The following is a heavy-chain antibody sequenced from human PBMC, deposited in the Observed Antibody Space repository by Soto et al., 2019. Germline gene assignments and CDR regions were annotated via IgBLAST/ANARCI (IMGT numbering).Heavy chain of an antibody. CDR1: GYTFTSYA. CDR2: INAGNGNT. J-gene: IGHJ6*02. Sequence: ASSEVSCKASGYTFTSYAMHWVRQAPGQRLEWMGWINAGNGNTKYSQKFQGRVTITRDTSASTAYMELSSLRSEDTAVYYCASHMTTVTNYYYYYGMDVWGQGTTVTVSS. V-gene: IGHV1-3*01. CDR3: ASHMTTVTNYYYYYGMDV. D-gene: IGHD4-17*01.